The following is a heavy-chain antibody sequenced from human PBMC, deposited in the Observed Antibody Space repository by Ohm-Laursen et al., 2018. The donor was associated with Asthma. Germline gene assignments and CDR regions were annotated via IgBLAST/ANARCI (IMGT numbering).Heavy chain of an antibody. CDR2: ISYHGSNQ. Sequence: RSLRLSCTASGFAFSTYGMHWVRQAPGKGLEWVAVISYHGSNQFYTNSVKGRFTISRDDSKNTLYLQMNSLRPEDTAVYYCAKLVGVTTAWGQGTLVTVSS. D-gene: IGHD4-17*01. CDR1: GFAFSTYG. J-gene: IGHJ5*02. CDR3: AKLVGVTTA. V-gene: IGHV3-30*18.